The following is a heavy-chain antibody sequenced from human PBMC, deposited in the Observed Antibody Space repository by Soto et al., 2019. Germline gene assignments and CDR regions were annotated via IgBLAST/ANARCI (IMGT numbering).Heavy chain of an antibody. V-gene: IGHV3-23*01. CDR1: GFTFSSYA. CDR3: AKLPYCTNGVCPNDAFDI. CDR2: ISGSGGST. Sequence: GGSLRLSCAASGFTFSSYAMSWVRQAPGKGLEWVSAISGSGGSTYYADSVKGRFTISRDNSKNTLYLQMNSLRAEDTAVYYCAKLPYCTNGVCPNDAFDIWGQGTMVTVSS. D-gene: IGHD2-8*01. J-gene: IGHJ3*02.